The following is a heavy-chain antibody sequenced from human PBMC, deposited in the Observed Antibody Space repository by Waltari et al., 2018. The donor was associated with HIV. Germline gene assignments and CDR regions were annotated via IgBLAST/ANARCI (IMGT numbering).Heavy chain of an antibody. Sequence: EVQLVESGGGLVQPGGSRRLSWAAPGVTFSCLWLSWVRQAPGKGLEWVANIKQDGSEKYYVDSVKGRFTISRDNAKNSLYLQMNSLRAEDTAVYYCARDYNWNRWGYFDLWGRGTLVTVSS. CDR2: IKQDGSEK. D-gene: IGHD1-20*01. V-gene: IGHV3-7*01. J-gene: IGHJ2*01. CDR3: ARDYNWNRWGYFDL. CDR1: GVTFSCLW.